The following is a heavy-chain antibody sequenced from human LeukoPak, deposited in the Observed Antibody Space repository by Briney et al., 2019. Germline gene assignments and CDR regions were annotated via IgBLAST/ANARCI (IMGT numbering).Heavy chain of an antibody. D-gene: IGHD2-2*01. J-gene: IGHJ4*02. CDR1: GASISSAENH. V-gene: IGHV4-30-4*08. CDR3: VRVRTGTSCYDY. CDR2: ISYIAGT. Sequence: PSETLSLTCTVSGASISSAENHWSWIRQPPGKGLEWIGYISYIAGTSYNPSLKSRVTISLATSNNQFSLELSSVTAADTAVYFCVRVRTGTSCYDYWGQGTLVTVSS.